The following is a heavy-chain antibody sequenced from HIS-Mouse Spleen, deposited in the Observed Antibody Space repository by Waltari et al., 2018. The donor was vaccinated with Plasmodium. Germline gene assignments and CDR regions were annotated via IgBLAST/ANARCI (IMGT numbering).Heavy chain of an antibody. CDR3: ARTTYRSSSAKYYYYGMDV. J-gene: IGHJ6*02. D-gene: IGHD6-6*01. V-gene: IGHV2-70*15. CDR2: IDWDDDK. CDR1: GFSLSATGMC. Sequence: QVTLRESGPALVKPTPTPTLTCPFSGFSLSATGMCVTGIRQPPGKPLEWLARIDWDDDKYYSQFLKPRLTITKDTSKNQVVLTMTNMDRVDTATYYCARTTYRSSSAKYYYYGMDVWGQGTTVTVSS.